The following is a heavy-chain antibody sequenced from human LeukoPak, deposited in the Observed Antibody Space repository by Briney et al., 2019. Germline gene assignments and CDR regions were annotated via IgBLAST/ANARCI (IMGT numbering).Heavy chain of an antibody. D-gene: IGHD1-26*01. CDR3: ARGSDIVGATRAPFDP. CDR2: IYRGGNT. V-gene: IGHV3-53*01. CDR1: GFTVSSNY. Sequence: GGSLRLSCAASGFTVSSNYMSWVRQAPGKGLEWVSVIYRGGNTDYADSVKGRFTISRDNSKNTLYLQMNSLRAEDAAVYYCARGSDIVGATRAPFDPWGQGTLVTVSS. J-gene: IGHJ5*02.